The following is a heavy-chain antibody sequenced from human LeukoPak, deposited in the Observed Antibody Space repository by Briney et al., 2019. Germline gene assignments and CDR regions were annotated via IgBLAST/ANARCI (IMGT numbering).Heavy chain of an antibody. J-gene: IGHJ4*02. Sequence: SETLSLTCTVSGGSTSSSNYYWGWIRQPPGKGLEWIGGVHYSGNTYYNPSLKSRVTISIDTSKNQFSLKLSSVTAADTAVYYCARLGAGPTYYDFWSGYSSFYFDYWGQGTLVTVSS. D-gene: IGHD3-3*01. CDR3: ARLGAGPTYYDFWSGYSSFYFDY. CDR1: GGSTSSSNYY. V-gene: IGHV4-39*01. CDR2: VHYSGNT.